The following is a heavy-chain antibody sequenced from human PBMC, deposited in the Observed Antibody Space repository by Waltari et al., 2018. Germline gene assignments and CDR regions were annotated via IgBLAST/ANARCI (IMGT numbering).Heavy chain of an antibody. Sequence: QVQLVESGGGVVQPGRSLRLSWAASEFHFSSNAMHWVRQAPGKGLEWVAVISYNERNIYYVDSVKGRFTISRDNSQKMLYLQMNSLRAEDTAVYYCARDYCDRTNCHGMDVWGRGTTVTVSS. V-gene: IGHV3-30*04. CDR1: EFHFSSNA. D-gene: IGHD3-22*01. CDR2: ISYNERNI. J-gene: IGHJ6*02. CDR3: ARDYCDRTNCHGMDV.